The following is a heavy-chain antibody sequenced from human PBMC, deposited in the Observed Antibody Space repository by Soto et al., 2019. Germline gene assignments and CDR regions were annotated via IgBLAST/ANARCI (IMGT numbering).Heavy chain of an antibody. CDR3: ARRQQLVLAAFDI. D-gene: IGHD6-13*01. CDR2: IYYSGST. CDR1: GGSISSSSYY. V-gene: IGHV4-39*01. Sequence: SETLSLTCTVSGGSISSSSYYWGWIRQPPGKGLEWIGSIYYSGSTYYNPSLKSRVTISVDTSKNQFSLELSSVTAADTAVYYCARRQQLVLAAFDIWGQGTMVTVS. J-gene: IGHJ3*02.